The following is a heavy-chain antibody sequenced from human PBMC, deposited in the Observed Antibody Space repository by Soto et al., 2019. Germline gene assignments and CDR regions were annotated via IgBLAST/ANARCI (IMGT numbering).Heavy chain of an antibody. CDR1: GGSISSGDYY. V-gene: IGHV4-30-4*01. D-gene: IGHD1-1*01. J-gene: IGHJ6*02. Sequence: SETLSLTCTVSGGSISSGDYYWSWIRQPPGKGLEWIGYIYYSGSTYYNPSLKSRVTISVDTSKNQFSLKLSSVTAADTAVYYCARGKGVPAYYYGMDVWAQGTTVTVSS. CDR3: ARGKGVPAYYYGMDV. CDR2: IYYSGST.